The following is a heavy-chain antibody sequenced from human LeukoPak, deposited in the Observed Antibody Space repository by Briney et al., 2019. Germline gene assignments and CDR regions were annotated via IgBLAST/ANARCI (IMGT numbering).Heavy chain of an antibody. CDR3: ARGGSSSWYPFDY. V-gene: IGHV4-39*07. CDR2: IFYSGST. D-gene: IGHD6-13*01. Sequence: PSETLSLTCTVSGGSISTSNYYWGWIRQPPGKGLEWIGNIFYSGSTYYSPSLKSRVTISLDTSRNQFSLKLSSVTAADTAVYYCARGGSSSWYPFDYWGQGTLVTVSS. J-gene: IGHJ4*02. CDR1: GGSISTSNYY.